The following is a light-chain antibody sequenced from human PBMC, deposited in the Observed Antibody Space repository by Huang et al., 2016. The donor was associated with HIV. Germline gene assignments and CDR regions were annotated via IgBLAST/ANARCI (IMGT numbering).Light chain of an antibody. CDR1: QYIKNY. CDR2: AAS. Sequence: DIQMTQYPSSLSASVGDRVTITCRASQYIKNYLAWYQQKAGQVPKLLIYAASSLQSGVPSRFSGSGSGTDFTLSITSLQPEDVAIYYCQKYDSVPRTFGQGTKVDIK. J-gene: IGKJ1*01. V-gene: IGKV1-27*01. CDR3: QKYDSVPRT.